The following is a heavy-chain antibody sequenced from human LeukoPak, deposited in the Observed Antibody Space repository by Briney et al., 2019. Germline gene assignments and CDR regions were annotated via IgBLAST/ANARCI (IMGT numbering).Heavy chain of an antibody. D-gene: IGHD2-21*02. CDR1: GFSLSPSGMR. J-gene: IGHJ3*02. CDR3: ARIPMTLNAFDI. Sequence: SGPTLVNPTQTLTLTCTFSGFSLSPSGMRVSWIRQPPGKALEWLARIDWDDDKFYSTSLKTRLTISKDTSKNQVVLTMTNMDPVDTATYYCARIPMTLNAFDIWGQGTMVTVSS. V-gene: IGHV2-70*04. CDR2: IDWDDDK.